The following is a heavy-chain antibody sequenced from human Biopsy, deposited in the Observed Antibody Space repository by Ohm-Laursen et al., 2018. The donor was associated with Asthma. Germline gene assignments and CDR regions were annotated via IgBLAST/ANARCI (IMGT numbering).Heavy chain of an antibody. Sequence: SQTLSLTCTVSNGSISSNFYYWGWIRQPPGKGLEWVGSIHKNGIGYYKSSLKSRLTISVDTSKNQFSLKVTSATAADTAVYFCARAAITGIRGWFDPWGQGTQVTVSS. J-gene: IGHJ5*02. V-gene: IGHV4-39*01. CDR3: ARAAITGIRGWFDP. D-gene: IGHD1-20*01. CDR2: IHKNGIG. CDR1: NGSISSNFYY.